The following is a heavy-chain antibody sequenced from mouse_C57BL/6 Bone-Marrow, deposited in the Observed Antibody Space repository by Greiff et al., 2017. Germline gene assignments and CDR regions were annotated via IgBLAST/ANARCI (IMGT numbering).Heavy chain of an antibody. V-gene: IGHV1-64*01. CDR1: GYTFTSYW. Sequence: QVQLQQPGAELVKPGASVKLSCKASGYTFTSYWMHWVKQSPGQGLEWIGMIHPNSGSTNYNEKFKSKATLTVDKSSSTAYMQLSSLTSEDSAVYYCASDYGSPWYFDVWGTGTTVTVSS. D-gene: IGHD1-1*01. CDR2: IHPNSGST. CDR3: ASDYGSPWYFDV. J-gene: IGHJ1*03.